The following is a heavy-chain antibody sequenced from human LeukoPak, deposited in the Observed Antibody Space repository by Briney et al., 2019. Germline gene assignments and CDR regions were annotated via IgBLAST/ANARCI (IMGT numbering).Heavy chain of an antibody. J-gene: IGHJ5*02. CDR2: IYYSGST. CDR1: GETVRNYY. V-gene: IGHV4-59*04. D-gene: IGHD4-17*01. Sequence: SETLSLTCSVSGETVRNYYWSWIRQSPDKGLGWIGYIYYSGSTYYNPSLKSRVTISVDTSKNQFSLKLSSVTAADTAVYYCARHGLHYGDYVSWFDPWGQGTLVTVSS. CDR3: ARHGLHYGDYVSWFDP.